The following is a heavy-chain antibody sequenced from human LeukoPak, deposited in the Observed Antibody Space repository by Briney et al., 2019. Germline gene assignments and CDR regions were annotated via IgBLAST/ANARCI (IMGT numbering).Heavy chain of an antibody. CDR1: GGTFSSYT. CDR2: IIPILGIA. V-gene: IGHV1-69*04. J-gene: IGHJ4*02. D-gene: IGHD3-3*01. CDR3: ARDLGWSGYYEDAFDY. Sequence: LVKVSCKASGGTFSSYTISWVRQAPGQGLEWMGRIIPILGIANYAQKFQGRVTITADKSTSTAYMELSSLRSEDTAVYYCARDLGWSGYYEDAFDYWGQGTLVTVSS.